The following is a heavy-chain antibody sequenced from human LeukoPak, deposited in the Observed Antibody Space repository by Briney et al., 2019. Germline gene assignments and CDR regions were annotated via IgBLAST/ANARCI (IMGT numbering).Heavy chain of an antibody. CDR2: FYYSGST. V-gene: IGHV4-59*01. J-gene: IGHJ3*02. CDR1: GGPISSYY. D-gene: IGHD2-2*01. CDR3: ARDCSSTSCYDAFDI. Sequence: SETLSLTCTVSGGPISSYYWSWIRQPPGKGLEWIGYFYYSGSTNYNPSLKSRVTISEDTSKNQFSLKLSSVTAADTAVYYCARDCSSTSCYDAFDIWGQGTMVTVSS.